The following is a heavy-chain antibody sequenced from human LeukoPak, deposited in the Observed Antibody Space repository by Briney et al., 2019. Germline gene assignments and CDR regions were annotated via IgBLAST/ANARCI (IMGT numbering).Heavy chain of an antibody. Sequence: SETLSLTCAVYGGSFSGYYWSWIRQPPGKGLEWIGEINHSGSTNYNPSLKSRVTISVDTSKNQFSLKLSSVTAADTAVYYCARHVGSSTFDYWGQGTLVTVSS. J-gene: IGHJ4*02. CDR3: ARHVGSSTFDY. D-gene: IGHD6-13*01. V-gene: IGHV4-34*01. CDR2: INHSGST. CDR1: GGSFSGYY.